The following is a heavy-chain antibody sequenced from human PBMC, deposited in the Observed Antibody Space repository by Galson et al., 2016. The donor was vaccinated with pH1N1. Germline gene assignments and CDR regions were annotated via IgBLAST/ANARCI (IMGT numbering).Heavy chain of an antibody. CDR2: INPDSGDT. V-gene: IGHV1-2*06. D-gene: IGHD3-22*01. Sequence: SVKVSCKASGYTFTGNYMHWLRQAPGQGLEWMGRINPDSGDTNYVQNFQGRVTMTRAPSISTVYMEVNRLRSEDTAVYYCASRSSGRLHFDYWGQGTLVTVSS. CDR1: GYTFTGNY. J-gene: IGHJ4*02. CDR3: ASRSSGRLHFDY.